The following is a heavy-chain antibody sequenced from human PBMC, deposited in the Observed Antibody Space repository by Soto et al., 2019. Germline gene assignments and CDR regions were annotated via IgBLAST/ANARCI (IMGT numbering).Heavy chain of an antibody. CDR3: ARSSSGPPPDAFDI. Sequence: ASVKVSCTASGYTLTGYYMHWVRQAPGQGLEWMGWINPNSGGTNYAQKLQGRVTMTTDTSTSTAYMELRSLRSDDTAVYYCARSSSGPPPDAFDIWGQGTMVTVSS. V-gene: IGHV1-2*02. J-gene: IGHJ3*02. CDR1: GYTLTGYY. CDR2: INPNSGGT. D-gene: IGHD6-19*01.